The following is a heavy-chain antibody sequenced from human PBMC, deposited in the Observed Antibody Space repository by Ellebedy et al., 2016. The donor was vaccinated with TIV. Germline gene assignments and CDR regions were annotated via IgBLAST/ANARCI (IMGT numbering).Heavy chain of an antibody. V-gene: IGHV1-2*02. CDR1: GYTFTGYY. D-gene: IGHD3-10*01. CDR2: INPNSGGT. CDR3: ARARITMVRGVINWFDP. J-gene: IGHJ5*02. Sequence: ASVKVSXKASGYTFTGYYMHWVRQAPGQGLEWMGWINPNSGGTNYAQKFQGRVTMTRDTSISTAYMELSRLRSDDTAVYYCARARITMVRGVINWFDPWGQGTLVTVSS.